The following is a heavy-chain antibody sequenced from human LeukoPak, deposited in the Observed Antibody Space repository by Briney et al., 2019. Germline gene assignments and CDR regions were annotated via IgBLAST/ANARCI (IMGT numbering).Heavy chain of an antibody. CDR1: GYTFTGYY. J-gene: IGHJ4*02. D-gene: IGHD4-17*01. Sequence: ASVKVSCKASGYTFTGYYMHWVRQAPGQGLEWMGWINPNSGGTNYAQKFQGRVTMTRDTSISTAYMELSRLRSDDTAVYCCARSPYGDYALNFDYWGQGTLVTVSS. V-gene: IGHV1-2*02. CDR2: INPNSGGT. CDR3: ARSPYGDYALNFDY.